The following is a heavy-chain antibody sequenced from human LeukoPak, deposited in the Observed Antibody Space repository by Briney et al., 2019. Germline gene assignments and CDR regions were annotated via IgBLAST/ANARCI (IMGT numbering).Heavy chain of an antibody. Sequence: PSQTLSLTCAVSGGSISSGGYSWSWIRQHPGKGLEWIGYIYYSGSTYYNPSLKSRVTISVDTSKNQFSLKLSSVTAADTAVYYCARASQDYDFWSGYYTGPGSYFDYWGQGTLATVSS. J-gene: IGHJ4*02. CDR3: ARASQDYDFWSGYYTGPGSYFDY. D-gene: IGHD3-3*01. CDR2: IYYSGST. V-gene: IGHV4-31*11. CDR1: GGSISSGGYS.